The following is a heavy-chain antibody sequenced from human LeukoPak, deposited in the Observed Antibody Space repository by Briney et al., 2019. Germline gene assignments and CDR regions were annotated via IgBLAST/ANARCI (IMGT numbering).Heavy chain of an antibody. CDR2: IYYTGST. CDR3: ARVSSSWYQDWYFDL. D-gene: IGHD6-13*01. Sequence: PSETLSLTCTVSGGSISTYYWSWIRQPPGKGLEWIGYIYYTGSTSYNPSLKSRVTMSLDASKNQFSLELNSVTPADTAVYYCARVSSSWYQDWYFDLWGRGTLVTVSS. J-gene: IGHJ2*01. CDR1: GGSISTYY. V-gene: IGHV4-59*01.